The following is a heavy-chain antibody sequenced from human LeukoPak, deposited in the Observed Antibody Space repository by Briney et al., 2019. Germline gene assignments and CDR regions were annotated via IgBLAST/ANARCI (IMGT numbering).Heavy chain of an antibody. V-gene: IGHV1-46*01. Sequence: ASVKVSCKASGYTFTTSRMHWVRQAPGQGLEWMGLISSSGSSTSYAQRFQGRVTMTTDTSTSTVYMELGSLGSEDTAMYYCARDVRHDSSTYYYFDFWGQGTLVTVSS. J-gene: IGHJ4*02. D-gene: IGHD3-22*01. CDR2: ISSSGSST. CDR3: ARDVRHDSSTYYYFDF. CDR1: GYTFTTSR.